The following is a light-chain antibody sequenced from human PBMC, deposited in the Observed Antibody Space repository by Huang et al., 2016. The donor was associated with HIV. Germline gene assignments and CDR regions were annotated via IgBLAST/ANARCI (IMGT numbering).Light chain of an antibody. V-gene: IGKV2-28*01. J-gene: IGKJ1*01. Sequence: DIVMTQSPLSLPVTPGGPASISCRSSQTLLHSKGYNYLDWYLQKPGQSPQLLIYLGSNRAPGVPDRFSGSGSGTDFTLKISRVEAEDVGVYYCMQALQTPRTFGQGTKVEIK. CDR3: MQALQTPRT. CDR1: QTLLHSKGYNY. CDR2: LGS.